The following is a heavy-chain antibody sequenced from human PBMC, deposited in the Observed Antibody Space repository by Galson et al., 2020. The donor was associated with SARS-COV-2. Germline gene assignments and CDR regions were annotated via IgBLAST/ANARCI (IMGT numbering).Heavy chain of an antibody. D-gene: IGHD3-22*01. CDR3: ARGQYYYDSSGYHYYFDY. Sequence: GGSLRLSCAASGFTFSSYDMHWVRQATGKGLEWVSAIGTAGDTYYPGSVKGRFTISRENAKNSLYLQMNSLRAGDTAVYYCARGQYYYDSSGYHYYFDYWGQGTLVTVSS. V-gene: IGHV3-13*01. CDR1: GFTFSSYD. J-gene: IGHJ4*02. CDR2: IGTAGDT.